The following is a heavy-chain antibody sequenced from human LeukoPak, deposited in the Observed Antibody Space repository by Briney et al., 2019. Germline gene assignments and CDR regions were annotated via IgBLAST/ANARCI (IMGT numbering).Heavy chain of an antibody. CDR1: GFTFSIYG. CDR2: ISYEGSNK. V-gene: IGHV3-30*18. Sequence: GGSLRLSCAASGFTFSIYGMHWVRQAPGKGLEWVALISYEGSNKHYADSVKGRFTISRDNSNNTLYLQMNSLRPDDTAVYYCAKDPSSSLYYYYGVDVWGQGTTVTVSS. J-gene: IGHJ6*02. CDR3: AKDPSSSLYYYYGVDV.